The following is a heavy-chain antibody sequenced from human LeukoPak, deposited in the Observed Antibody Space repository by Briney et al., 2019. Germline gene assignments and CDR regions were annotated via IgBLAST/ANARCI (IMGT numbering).Heavy chain of an antibody. D-gene: IGHD3-10*01. J-gene: IGHJ6*03. V-gene: IGHV4-34*01. CDR3: ARDYYGSVIRYYYYYMDV. CDR2: INHSGST. CDR1: GGSFSGYY. Sequence: PSETLSLTCVVYGGSFSGYYWNWIRQPPGKGLEWIGEINHSGSTNYNPSLKSRVTISVDTSKNQFSLKLSSVTAADTAVYYCARDYYGSVIRYYYYYMDVWGKGTTVTVSS.